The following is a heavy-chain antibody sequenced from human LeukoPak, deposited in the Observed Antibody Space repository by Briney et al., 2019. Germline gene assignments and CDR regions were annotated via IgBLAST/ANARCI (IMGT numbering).Heavy chain of an antibody. J-gene: IGHJ6*03. D-gene: IGHD3-10*01. V-gene: IGHV3-11*01. CDR1: GFTFSDYY. CDR2: ISSSGSTI. CDR3: ASGEGIPDYYYYMDV. Sequence: PGGSLRLSCAASGFTFSDYYMSWIRQAPGKGLEWVSYISSSGSTIYYADSVKGRFTISRDNAKNSLYLQMNSLRAEDMAVYYCASGEGIPDYYYYMDVWGKGTTVTVSS.